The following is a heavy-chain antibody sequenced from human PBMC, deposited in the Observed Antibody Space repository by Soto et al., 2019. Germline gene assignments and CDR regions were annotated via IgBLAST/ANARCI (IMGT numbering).Heavy chain of an antibody. CDR2: IYYSGST. D-gene: IGHD1-1*01. Sequence: WETLSLTCTVSGGSISSSYWSWIRQPPGKGLEWIGYIYYSGSTNYKPSLKSRVTISVDTSKNQFSLKLSSVTAADTAVYYCARLDGPYFDYWGQGTLVTVSS. CDR3: ARLDGPYFDY. V-gene: IGHV4-59*01. CDR1: GGSISSSY. J-gene: IGHJ4*02.